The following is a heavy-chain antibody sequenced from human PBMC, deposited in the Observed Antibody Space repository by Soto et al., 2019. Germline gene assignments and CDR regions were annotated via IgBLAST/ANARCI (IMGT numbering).Heavy chain of an antibody. CDR1: GGSISSGGYY. J-gene: IGHJ6*02. CDR3: ARIAAAGTVERYYYGMDV. D-gene: IGHD6-13*01. CDR2: IYYSGST. V-gene: IGHV4-31*03. Sequence: QVQLQESGPGLVKPSQTLSLTCTVSGGSISSGGYYWSWIRQHPGKGLEWIGYIYYSGSTYYNPYLKSRVTISVDKSKNQFSLKLSSVTAADTAVYYCARIAAAGTVERYYYGMDVWGQGTTVTVSS.